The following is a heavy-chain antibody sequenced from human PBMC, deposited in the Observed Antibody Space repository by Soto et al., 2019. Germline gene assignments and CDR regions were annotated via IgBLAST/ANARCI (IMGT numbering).Heavy chain of an antibody. CDR3: ARGHGAAATTVRYFDL. Sequence: QVQLQQWGAGLLKPSETLSLTCAVYGGSFSGYYWSWIRQPPGKGLEWIGEINHSGSTNYNPSLKRRVTISVDTSKNQFSLKLSSVTAADTAVYYCARGHGAAATTVRYFDLWGRGTLVTVSS. CDR1: GGSFSGYY. CDR2: INHSGST. D-gene: IGHD6-13*01. J-gene: IGHJ2*01. V-gene: IGHV4-34*01.